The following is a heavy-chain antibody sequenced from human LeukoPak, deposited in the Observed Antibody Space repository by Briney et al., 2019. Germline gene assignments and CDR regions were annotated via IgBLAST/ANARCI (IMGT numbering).Heavy chain of an antibody. CDR3: ARTIVVVTAMENEYYFDY. CDR1: RGTFSSYA. V-gene: IGHV1-69*05. D-gene: IGHD2-21*02. CDR2: IIPIFGTA. Sequence: SVKVSCKASRGTFSSYAISWVRQAPGQGLEWMGRIIPIFGTANYAQKFQGRVTITTDESTSTAYMELSSLRSEDTAVYYCARTIVVVTAMENEYYFDYWGQGTLVTVSS. J-gene: IGHJ4*02.